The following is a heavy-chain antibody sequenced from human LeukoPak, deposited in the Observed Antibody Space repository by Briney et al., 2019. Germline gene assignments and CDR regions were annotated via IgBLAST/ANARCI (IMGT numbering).Heavy chain of an antibody. V-gene: IGHV1-69*05. J-gene: IGHJ5*02. Sequence: SVKVSCKASGGTFSSYAVSWVRQAPGQGLEWMGGIIPIFDTANYAQKFQGRITITTDESTSTAYMELRSLRSEDTDVYYCARALLRGYSYGNCFDPWGQGTLVTVSS. CDR3: ARALLRGYSYGNCFDP. CDR2: IIPIFDTA. CDR1: GGTFSSYA. D-gene: IGHD5-18*01.